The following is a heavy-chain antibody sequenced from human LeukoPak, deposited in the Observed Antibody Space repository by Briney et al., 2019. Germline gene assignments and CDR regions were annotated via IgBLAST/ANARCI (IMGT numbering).Heavy chain of an antibody. CDR3: AKVANYYYYYMDV. V-gene: IGHV3-30*02. Sequence: GGSLRLSCGASGFTFSSYGMHWVRQAPGKGLEGGAFIRYDGSIKYYADSVKGRFTISRDNSKNTLYLQMNSLRAEDTAVYYCAKVANYYYYYMDVWGKGTTVTVSS. CDR2: IRYDGSIK. CDR1: GFTFSSYG. J-gene: IGHJ6*03.